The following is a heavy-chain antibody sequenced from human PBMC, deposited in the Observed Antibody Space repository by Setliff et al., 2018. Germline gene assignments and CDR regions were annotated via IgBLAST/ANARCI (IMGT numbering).Heavy chain of an antibody. J-gene: IGHJ6*02. CDR2: ISAYNDNK. CDR3: ARVVYYASGSSLSYGMDV. D-gene: IGHD3-10*01. V-gene: IGHV1-18*01. Sequence: ASVKVSCKTSGYTFTNYGITWVRQAPGQGLEWMGWISAYNDNKNYAQKFQGRVTMTTDTSTNTVFMELRSLRSDDTAMFYCARVVYYASGSSLSYGMDVWGQGTEVTVSS. CDR1: GYTFTNYG.